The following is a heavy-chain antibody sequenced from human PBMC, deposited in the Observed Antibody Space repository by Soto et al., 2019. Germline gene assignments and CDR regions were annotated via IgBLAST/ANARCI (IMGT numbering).Heavy chain of an antibody. J-gene: IGHJ6*02. D-gene: IGHD3-10*01. V-gene: IGHV5-51*01. Sequence: GESLKISCKGSGYSFTSYWIGWVRQMPGKGLEWMGIIYPGDSDTRYSPSFQGQVTISADKSISTAYLQWSSLKASDTAMYYCARQMDEHYLPMDVWGQGTTVTASS. CDR3: ARQMDEHYLPMDV. CDR2: IYPGDSDT. CDR1: GYSFTSYW.